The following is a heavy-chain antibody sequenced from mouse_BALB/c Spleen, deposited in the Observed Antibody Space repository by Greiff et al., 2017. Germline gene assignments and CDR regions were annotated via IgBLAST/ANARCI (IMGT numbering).Heavy chain of an antibody. CDR2: IWRGGST. V-gene: IGHV2-5-1*01. CDR1: GFSLTSYG. J-gene: IGHJ4*01. D-gene: IGHD2-14*01. CDR3: AKKGRYDGGAYYAMDY. Sequence: QVQLKESGPSLVQPSQSLSITCTVSGFSLTSYGVHWVRQSPGKGLEWLGVIWRGGSTDYNAAFMSRLSITKDNSKSQVFFKMNSLQADDTAIYYCAKKGRYDGGAYYAMDYWGQGTSVTVSS.